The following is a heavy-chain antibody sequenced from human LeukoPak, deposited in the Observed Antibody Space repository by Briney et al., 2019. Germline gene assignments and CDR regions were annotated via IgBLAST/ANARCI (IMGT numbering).Heavy chain of an antibody. V-gene: IGHV4-34*01. J-gene: IGHJ4*02. CDR3: ARGIPNCSSTSCYHDYFDY. Sequence: SETLSLTCAVYGGSFSDYYWNWIRQPPGKGLEWSGEINHSGSTNYNPSLKSRVTISVDTSKNQFSLKLSSVTAADTAVYYCARGIPNCSSTSCYHDYFDYWGQGILVTVSS. D-gene: IGHD2-2*01. CDR2: INHSGST. CDR1: GGSFSDYY.